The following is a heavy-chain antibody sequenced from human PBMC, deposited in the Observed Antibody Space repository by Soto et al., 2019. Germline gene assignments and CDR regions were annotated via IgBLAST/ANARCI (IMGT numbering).Heavy chain of an antibody. Sequence: QVQLVQSGAEVKKPGSSAKVSCKASGGTFSSYAISWVRQAPGQGLEWMGGIIPIFGTANYAQKFQGRVTITADESTSTAYMELSSLRSEDTAVYYCARDKERAYYYDSSGYYPDAFDIWGQGTMVTVSS. D-gene: IGHD3-22*01. J-gene: IGHJ3*02. V-gene: IGHV1-69*01. CDR3: ARDKERAYYYDSSGYYPDAFDI. CDR2: IIPIFGTA. CDR1: GGTFSSYA.